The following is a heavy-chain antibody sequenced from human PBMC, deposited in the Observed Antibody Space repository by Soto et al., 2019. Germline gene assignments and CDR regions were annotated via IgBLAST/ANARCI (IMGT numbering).Heavy chain of an antibody. CDR1: GYTFTSYD. Sequence: GASVKVSCKASGYTFTSYDINWVRQATGQGLEWMGWMNPNSGNTGYAQKFQGRVTMTRNTSISTAYMELSSLRSEDTAVYYCARDVNYYDSSGYYADFDYWGQGTLVTVSS. D-gene: IGHD3-22*01. CDR3: ARDVNYYDSSGYYADFDY. V-gene: IGHV1-8*01. J-gene: IGHJ4*02. CDR2: MNPNSGNT.